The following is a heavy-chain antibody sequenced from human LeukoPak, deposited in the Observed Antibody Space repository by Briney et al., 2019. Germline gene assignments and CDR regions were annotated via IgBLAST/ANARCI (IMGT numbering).Heavy chain of an antibody. Sequence: SSETLSLTCTVSGGSISSYYWSWIRQPPGKGLEWLGYIYYSGSTNYNPSLKSRVTISVDTSKNQFSLKLSSVTAEDTAVYYCATGRMNSGYDWVTNEYYFDYWGQGTLVTVSS. CDR1: GGSISSYY. D-gene: IGHD5-12*01. CDR2: IYYSGST. J-gene: IGHJ4*02. V-gene: IGHV4-59*01. CDR3: ATGRMNSGYDWVTNEYYFDY.